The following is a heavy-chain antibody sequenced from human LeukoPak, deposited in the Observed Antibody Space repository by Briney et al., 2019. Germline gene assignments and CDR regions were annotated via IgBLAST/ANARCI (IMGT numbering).Heavy chain of an antibody. CDR2: IIPIFGTA. CDR1: GGTFSSYA. V-gene: IGHV1-69*13. D-gene: IGHD6-19*01. J-gene: IGHJ6*02. Sequence: SVKVSCKASGGTFSSYAISWVRQAPGQGLEWMGGIIPIFGTANYAQKFQGRVTITADESTSTAYMELSSLRSEDTAVCYCARVSAGGIAVAGTPYYYYGMDVWGQGTTVTVSS. CDR3: ARVSAGGIAVAGTPYYYYGMDV.